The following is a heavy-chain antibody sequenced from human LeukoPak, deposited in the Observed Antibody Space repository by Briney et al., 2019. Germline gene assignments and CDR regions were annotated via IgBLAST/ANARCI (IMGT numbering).Heavy chain of an antibody. V-gene: IGHV3-13*05. J-gene: IGHJ6*02. CDR3: ARSYYGSGMDV. Sequence: PGGSLRLSCAASGFTFSSYDMHWVREATGKGLGWVSAIGTAGDPYYPGYVKGRFTISRENANNSLYLQMNSLRAGDTAVYYCARSYYGSGMDVWRQGTTVTVSS. D-gene: IGHD3-10*01. CDR1: GFTFSSYD. CDR2: IGTAGDP.